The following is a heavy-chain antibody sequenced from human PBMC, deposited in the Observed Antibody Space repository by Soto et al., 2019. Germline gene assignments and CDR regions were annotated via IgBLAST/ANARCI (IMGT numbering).Heavy chain of an antibody. CDR3: AKGHNYSNRDY. CDR2: INHSGST. V-gene: IGHV4-34*01. J-gene: IGHJ4*02. CDR1: GGSFSGYY. D-gene: IGHD6-13*01. Sequence: QVQLQQWGAGLLKPSETLSLTCAVYGGSFSGYYWSWIRQPPGKGLEWIGEINHSGSTNYNPSLKSRVTISVDTSKNQYSLKLSSVSAADTAVYSCAKGHNYSNRDYWCQGTLVIVSS.